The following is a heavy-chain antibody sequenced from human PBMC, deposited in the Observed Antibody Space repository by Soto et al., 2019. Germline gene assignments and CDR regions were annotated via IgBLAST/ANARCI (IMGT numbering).Heavy chain of an antibody. Sequence: QVQVVESGGGVVQPGRSLRLSCAASGFTFSSYAMHWVRQAPGKGLEWLTFISYDGDNKFYADSVKGRFTISRDNSNDTLFLQMNSLRTEDTAVYYCARDGPYSSSRALDSWGQGTLVTVSS. CDR3: ARDGPYSSSRALDS. CDR1: GFTFSSYA. J-gene: IGHJ4*02. V-gene: IGHV3-30-3*01. CDR2: ISYDGDNK. D-gene: IGHD6-13*01.